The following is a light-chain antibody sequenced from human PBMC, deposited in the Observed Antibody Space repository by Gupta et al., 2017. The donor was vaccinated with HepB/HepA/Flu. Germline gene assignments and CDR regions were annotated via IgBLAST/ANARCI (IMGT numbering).Light chain of an antibody. V-gene: IGKV3-20*01. Sequence: EIVLTQSPGTLSLSPGERATLSCRASQSVSSSYLAWYQQKPGQAPRLLIYGASSRATAILDTFSGSGSSRALSLTIIRLVPADFAVYYCCQECSSRLTFGEGTLLEIK. CDR1: QSVSSSY. CDR2: GAS. CDR3: CQECSSRLT. J-gene: IGKJ5*01.